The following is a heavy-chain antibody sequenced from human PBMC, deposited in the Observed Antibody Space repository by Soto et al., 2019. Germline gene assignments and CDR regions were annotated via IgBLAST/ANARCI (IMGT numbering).Heavy chain of an antibody. Sequence: GGSLRLSCAASGFTFSSYDMHWVRQPTGKGLEWVSAIGTAGDTFYPDSVKGRFTISRENAKNSSYLQMNSLRAGDTAVYYCARVLRGYSGFEDYYDYWGQGALVTVSS. V-gene: IGHV3-13*04. CDR2: IGTAGDT. CDR3: ARVLRGYSGFEDYYDY. CDR1: GFTFSSYD. J-gene: IGHJ4*02. D-gene: IGHD5-12*01.